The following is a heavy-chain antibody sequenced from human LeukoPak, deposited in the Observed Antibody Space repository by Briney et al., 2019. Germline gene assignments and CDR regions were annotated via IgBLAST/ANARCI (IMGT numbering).Heavy chain of an antibody. CDR1: GLTFSSYW. V-gene: IGHV3-7*01. Sequence: GGSLRLSCAASGLTFSSYWMSWVRQAPGKGLEWVANIKQDGSEKYYVDSVKGRFTISRDSAKNSLYLQMNSLRAEDTAVYYCARDGAVAGAFDIWGQGTMVTVSS. J-gene: IGHJ3*02. CDR2: IKQDGSEK. D-gene: IGHD6-19*01. CDR3: ARDGAVAGAFDI.